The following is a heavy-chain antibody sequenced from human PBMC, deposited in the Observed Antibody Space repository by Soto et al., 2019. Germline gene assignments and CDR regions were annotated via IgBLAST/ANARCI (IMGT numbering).Heavy chain of an antibody. J-gene: IGHJ3*02. CDR3: ARDRVPNWGFGAFDI. D-gene: IGHD7-27*01. V-gene: IGHV3-7*01. Sequence: GGSLRLSCAASGFTFSSYWMSWVRQAPGKGLEWVANIKQDGSEKYYVDSVKGRFTISRDNAKNSLYLQMNSLRAEDTAVYYCARDRVPNWGFGAFDIWGQGTMVTVSS. CDR2: IKQDGSEK. CDR1: GFTFSSYW.